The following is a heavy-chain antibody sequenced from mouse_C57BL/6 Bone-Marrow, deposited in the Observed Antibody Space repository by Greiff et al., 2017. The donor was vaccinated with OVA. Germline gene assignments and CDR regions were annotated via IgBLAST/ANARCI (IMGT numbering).Heavy chain of an antibody. D-gene: IGHD1-1*01. J-gene: IGHJ1*03. CDR3: SKAVTTVPYLYFDV. CDR2: IWRGGST. V-gene: IGHV2-5*01. CDR1: GFSLTSYG. Sequence: QVQLQQSGPGLVQPSQSLSITCTVSGFSLTSYGVHWVRQSPGKGLEWLGVIWRGGSTDYNAAFMSRLSITKDNSKRQVFFKMNSLQADDTAIYYLSKAVTTVPYLYFDVWGTGTTVSVSS.